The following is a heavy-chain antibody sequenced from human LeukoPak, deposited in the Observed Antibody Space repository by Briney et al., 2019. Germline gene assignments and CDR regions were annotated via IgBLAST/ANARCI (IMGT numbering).Heavy chain of an antibody. CDR2: IKNKANGYTT. CDR3: ARLTYHYENSGYFYFDY. J-gene: IGHJ4*02. Sequence: GGSLRLSCAASGFTFSDHYMDWVRQAPGKGLEWVGRIKNKANGYTTKYAASVTGRFTISRDDSKNSLYLQMNSLKTEDTALYYCARLTYHYENSGYFYFDYWGQGTLVTVSS. D-gene: IGHD3-22*01. CDR1: GFTFSDHY. V-gene: IGHV3-72*01.